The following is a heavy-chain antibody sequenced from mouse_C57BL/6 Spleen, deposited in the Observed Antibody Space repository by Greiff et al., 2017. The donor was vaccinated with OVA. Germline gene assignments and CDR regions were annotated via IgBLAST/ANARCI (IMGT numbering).Heavy chain of an antibody. CDR1: GYTFTSYW. J-gene: IGHJ3*01. V-gene: IGHV1-55*01. CDR3: ARGGLDYDYGPWFAY. D-gene: IGHD2-4*01. Sequence: QVQLQQPGAELVKPGASVKMSCKASGYTFTSYWITWVKQRPGQGLEWIGDIYPGSGSTNYNEKFKSKATLTVDTSSSTAYMQLSSLTSEDSAVYYCARGGLDYDYGPWFAYWGQGTLVTVSA. CDR2: IYPGSGST.